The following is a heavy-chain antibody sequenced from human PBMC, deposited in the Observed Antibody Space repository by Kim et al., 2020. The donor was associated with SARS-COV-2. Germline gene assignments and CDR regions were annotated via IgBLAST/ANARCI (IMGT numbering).Heavy chain of an antibody. Sequence: SETLSLTCAVYGGSFSGYYWSWIRQPPGKGLEWIGEINHSGSTNYNPSLKSRVTISVDTSKNQFSLKLSSVTAADTAVYYCVWNYYYGMDVWGQGTTVT. CDR3: VWNYYYGMDV. J-gene: IGHJ6*02. V-gene: IGHV4-34*01. CDR2: INHSGST. CDR1: GGSFSGYY. D-gene: IGHD3-10*01.